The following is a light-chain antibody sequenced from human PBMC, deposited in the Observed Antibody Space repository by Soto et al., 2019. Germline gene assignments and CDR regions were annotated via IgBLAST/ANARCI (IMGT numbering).Light chain of an antibody. CDR3: QQYKSFSLT. CDR1: QSVDSW. J-gene: IGKJ4*01. CDR2: KTS. V-gene: IGKV1-5*03. Sequence: DIQMTQSPSTLSASIGDRVTITCRASQSVDSWLAWYQQKPGKAPKLLIYKTSNLESGVPSRFSGSGSGTEFSLTISSLQPDDFATYYCQQYKSFSLTFAGGTKVDNK.